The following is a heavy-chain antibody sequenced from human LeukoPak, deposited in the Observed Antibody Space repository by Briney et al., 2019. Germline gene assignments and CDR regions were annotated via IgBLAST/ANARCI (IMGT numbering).Heavy chain of an antibody. CDR1: GGSISSYY. Sequence: SETLSLTCTVSGGSISSYYWSWIRQPPGKGLEWIGYIYYSGSTNYNLSLKSRVTISVDTSKNQFFLKLSSVTAADTAVYYCARGVPGEHFDYWGQGTLVTVSS. V-gene: IGHV4-59*01. J-gene: IGHJ4*02. CDR2: IYYSGST. CDR3: ARGVPGEHFDY. D-gene: IGHD4-17*01.